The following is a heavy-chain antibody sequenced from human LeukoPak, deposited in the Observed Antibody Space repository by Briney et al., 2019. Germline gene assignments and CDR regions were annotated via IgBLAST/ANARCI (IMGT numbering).Heavy chain of an antibody. V-gene: IGHV3-64*04. D-gene: IGHD3-22*01. CDR3: ARDYYDSSGYYNYYYYYGMDV. CDR2: ISSNGGST. Sequence: GGSLRLSCSASGFTFSSYAMHWVRQAPGKGLEYVSAISSNGGSTYYADSVKGRFTISRDNSKNTLCLQMNSLRAEDTAVYYCARDYYDSSGYYNYYYYYGMDVWGQGTTVTVSS. CDR1: GFTFSSYA. J-gene: IGHJ6*02.